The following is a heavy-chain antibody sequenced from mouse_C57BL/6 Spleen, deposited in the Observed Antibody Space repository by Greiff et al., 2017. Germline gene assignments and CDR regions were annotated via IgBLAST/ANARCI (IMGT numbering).Heavy chain of an antibody. V-gene: IGHV1-64*01. CDR3: ESSDCDYDWVWFAC. D-gene: IGHD2-4*01. CDR2: IHPNSGST. CDR1: GYTFTSYW. Sequence: QVQLQQPGAELVKPGASVKLSCKASGYTFTSYWMHWVKQRPGQGLEWIGMIHPNSGSTNYNEKFKSKATLTVDKSSSTAYMQLSSLTSEDSAVYDCESSDCDYDWVWFACWGQGTLVTAAA. J-gene: IGHJ3*01.